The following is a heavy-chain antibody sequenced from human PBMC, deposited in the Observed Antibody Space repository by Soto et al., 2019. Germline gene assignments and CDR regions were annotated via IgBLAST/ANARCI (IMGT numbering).Heavy chain of an antibody. J-gene: IGHJ6*02. V-gene: IGHV4-4*02. Sequence: ETLSLTCAVSGGSISSSNWWSWVRQPPGKGLEWIGEIYHSGSTNYNPSLKSRVTISVDKSKNQFSLKLSSVTAADTAVYYCNFWSGYYGMDVWGQGTTVTVSS. CDR2: IYHSGST. D-gene: IGHD3-3*01. CDR1: GGSISSSNW. CDR3: NFWSGYYGMDV.